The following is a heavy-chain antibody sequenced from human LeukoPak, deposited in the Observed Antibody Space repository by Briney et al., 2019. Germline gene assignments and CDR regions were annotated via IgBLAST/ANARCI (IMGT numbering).Heavy chain of an antibody. V-gene: IGHV4-31*03. CDR2: IHYGGFT. CDR3: ARSWVETSFFDF. D-gene: IGHD2-21*02. Sequence: PSQTLSLTCSVSGDSMNSGGHYWTWIRQHPGKGLEWIGHIHYGGFTDYTPSLKTRCVISVDPSKNAFSLDLTSVTAADTAVYFCARSWVETSFFDFWGQGLQVIVSS. J-gene: IGHJ4*02. CDR1: GDSMNSGGHY.